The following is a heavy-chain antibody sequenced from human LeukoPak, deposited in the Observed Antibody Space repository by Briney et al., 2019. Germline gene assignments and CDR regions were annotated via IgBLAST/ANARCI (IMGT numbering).Heavy chain of an antibody. CDR3: AREGRMAAAAEDY. J-gene: IGHJ4*02. D-gene: IGHD2-15*01. CDR1: GFTFSSYS. CDR2: ISSSSSNI. V-gene: IGHV3-21*01. Sequence: GGSLRLSCAASGFTFSSYSMNWVRQAPGKGLEWVSSISSSSSNIYYADSVKGRFTISRANAKNSLYLQMNSLRAEDTAVFSCAREGRMAAAAEDYWGQGTLVTVSS.